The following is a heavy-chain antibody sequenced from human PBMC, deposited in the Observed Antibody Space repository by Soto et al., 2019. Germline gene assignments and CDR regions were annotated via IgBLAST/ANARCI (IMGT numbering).Heavy chain of an antibody. CDR2: ISGSGGST. D-gene: IGHD3-22*01. J-gene: IGHJ3*02. CDR1: GFTFSSYA. V-gene: IGHV3-23*01. Sequence: PGGSLRLSCAASGFTFSSYAMSWVRQAPGKGLEWVSAISGSGGSTYYADSVKGRFTTSRDNSKNTLYLQMNSLRAEDTAVYYCAKKDSYYYDSSGSRAAFDIWGQGTMVTVSS. CDR3: AKKDSYYYDSSGSRAAFDI.